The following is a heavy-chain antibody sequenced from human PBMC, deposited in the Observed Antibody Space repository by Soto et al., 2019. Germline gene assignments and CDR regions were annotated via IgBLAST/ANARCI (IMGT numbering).Heavy chain of an antibody. V-gene: IGHV1-2*02. D-gene: IGHD5-12*01. CDR3: GRGRSGQIVVFY. CDR2: IGPESGAT. Sequence: AASVKVSCKASGYTFTGHYIHWVRQAPEQGPEWMGEIGPESGATRYAQKFQGRVTMTMDMSITTVYMELSNLRPDDTAVYYCGRGRSGQIVVFYWGQGTPVTVYS. J-gene: IGHJ4*02. CDR1: GYTFTGHY.